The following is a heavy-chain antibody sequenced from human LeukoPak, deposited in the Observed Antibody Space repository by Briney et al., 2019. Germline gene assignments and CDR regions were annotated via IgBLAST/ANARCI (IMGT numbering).Heavy chain of an antibody. D-gene: IGHD5-12*01. CDR1: GGSISSYY. CDR3: ARDAGYSGSPYYYYYYMDV. V-gene: IGHV4-59*01. Sequence: SETLSLTCTVSGGSISSYYWSWIRQPPGKGLEWIGYIYYSGSTNYNPSLKSRVTISVDTSKNQFSLKLSSVTAADTAVYYCARDAGYSGSPYYYYYYMDVWGKGTTVTVSS. J-gene: IGHJ6*03. CDR2: IYYSGST.